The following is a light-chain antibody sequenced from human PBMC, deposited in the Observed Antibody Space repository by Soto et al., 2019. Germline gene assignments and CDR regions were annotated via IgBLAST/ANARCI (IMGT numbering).Light chain of an antibody. CDR3: QQYYSTPT. CDR2: WAS. CDR1: QSVLYSYNNKNY. V-gene: IGKV4-1*01. J-gene: IGKJ1*01. Sequence: DIVMTQSADSLAVSLGERPTINCKSSQSVLYSYNNKNYLAWYQQKPGQPPKLLIYWASTRESGVPDRFSGSGSGTDFTLTISSLQAEDVAVYYCQQYYSTPTFGQGTKVEIK.